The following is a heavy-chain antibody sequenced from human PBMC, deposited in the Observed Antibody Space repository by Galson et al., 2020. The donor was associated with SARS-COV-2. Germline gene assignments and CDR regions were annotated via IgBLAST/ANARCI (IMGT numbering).Heavy chain of an antibody. Sequence: GGSLRLSCAASGFTFSSYWMHWVRQAPGKGLGWVSRITSNGSSTSYADSVKGRFTISRDNAKNTLYLQMNSLRAEDTALYYCTATRAYWGQGTLVTVSS. CDR1: GFTFSSYW. V-gene: IGHV3-74*01. CDR3: TATRAY. J-gene: IGHJ4*02. D-gene: IGHD1-26*01. CDR2: ITSNGSST.